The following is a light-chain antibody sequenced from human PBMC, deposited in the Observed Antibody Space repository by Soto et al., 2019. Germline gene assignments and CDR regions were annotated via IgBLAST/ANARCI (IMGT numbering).Light chain of an antibody. J-gene: IGKJ5*01. CDR2: DAS. V-gene: IGKV1-5*01. CDR1: QSISNW. CDR3: QQYNSYSL. Sequence: DIQMTQSPSTLSASVVDRVTITCRASQSISNWLAWYQQKPGKAPKLLIYDASTLESGVPSRFSGSGSGTEFTLTISSLQPDDFATYYCQQYNSYSLFGQGTRLEIK.